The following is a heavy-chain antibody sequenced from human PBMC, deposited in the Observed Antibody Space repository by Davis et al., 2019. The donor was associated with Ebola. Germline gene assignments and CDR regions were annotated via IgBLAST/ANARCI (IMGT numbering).Heavy chain of an antibody. D-gene: IGHD5-24*01. CDR1: GGSISSSSYY. J-gene: IGHJ3*02. CDR3: ARGWGRWLQLHAFDI. CDR2: IYYSGST. V-gene: IGHV4-39*01. Sequence: PSETLSLTCTVSGGSISSSSYYWGWIRQPPGKGLEWIGSIYYSGSTYYNPSLKSRVTISVDTSKNQFSLKLSSVTAADTAVYYCARGWGRWLQLHAFDIWGQGTMVTVSS.